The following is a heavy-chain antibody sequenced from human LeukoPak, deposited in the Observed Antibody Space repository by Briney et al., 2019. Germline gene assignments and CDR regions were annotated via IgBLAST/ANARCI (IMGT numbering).Heavy chain of an antibody. CDR2: ISSSSSYI. D-gene: IGHD6-6*01. V-gene: IGHV3-21*01. CDR3: ARDKSAARGYYFDY. Sequence: GGSLRLSCAASGFTFSSYSMNWVRQAPGKGLEWVSSISSSSSYIYYADSVRGRFTISRDNAKNSLYLQMNSLRAEDTAVYYCARDKSAARGYYFDYWGQGTLVTVSS. J-gene: IGHJ4*02. CDR1: GFTFSSYS.